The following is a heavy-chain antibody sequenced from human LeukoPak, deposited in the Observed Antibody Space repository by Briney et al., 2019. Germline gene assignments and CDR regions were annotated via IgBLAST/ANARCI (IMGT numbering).Heavy chain of an antibody. Sequence: GRSLRLSCAASGFSFTYYAMHWVRQAPGKGLECMAVISYDGSNEYYADSVKGRFTISRDNSKNTMYLQMNNLRAEDTALYYCVRVSDYYDRKGMDVWGQGTTVTVSS. CDR3: VRVSDYYDRKGMDV. CDR1: GFSFTYYA. CDR2: ISYDGSNE. J-gene: IGHJ6*02. D-gene: IGHD3-22*01. V-gene: IGHV3-30*04.